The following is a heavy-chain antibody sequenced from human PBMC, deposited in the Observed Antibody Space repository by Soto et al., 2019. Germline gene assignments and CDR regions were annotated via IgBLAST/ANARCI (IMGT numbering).Heavy chain of an antibody. D-gene: IGHD5-18*01. Sequence: ASVKVSCKASGGTFSSYTISWVRQAPGQGLEWMGRIIPILGIANYAQKFQGRVTITADKSTSTAYMELSSLRSEDTAVYYCARGASVVRLWPHDAFDIWGQGTMVTVSS. CDR1: GGTFSSYT. CDR3: ARGASVVRLWPHDAFDI. CDR2: IIPILGIA. J-gene: IGHJ3*02. V-gene: IGHV1-69*02.